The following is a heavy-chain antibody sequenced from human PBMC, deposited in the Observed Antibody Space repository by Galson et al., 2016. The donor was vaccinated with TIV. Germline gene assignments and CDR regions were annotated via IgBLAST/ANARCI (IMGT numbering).Heavy chain of an antibody. CDR3: ASVAWFPGLALDN. V-gene: IGHV1-24*01. CDR2: FDPEQHKK. CDR1: GDSLSDLS. Sequence: SVKVSCKVSGDSLSDLSMHWVRQAPGKGLEWMGGFDPEQHKKIYAQKLQGRITLTEDTSTDTAFLELSSLSFEDTAVYYCASVAWFPGLALDNWGQGTLGMVSS. D-gene: IGHD3-22*01. J-gene: IGHJ4*02.